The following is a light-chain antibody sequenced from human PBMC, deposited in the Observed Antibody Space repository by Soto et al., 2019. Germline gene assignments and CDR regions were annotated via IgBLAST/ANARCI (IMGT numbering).Light chain of an antibody. CDR2: TAS. Sequence: DIQMTQSPSSLSASVGDRVTITCRASQRLTNYVNWYQLKPGKAPKLLIYTASSLKSGVPARFSGSGSGTDFTLTISSLHPEDFATYFCQQRYSSPQTFGQGTKLEIK. CDR3: QQRYSSPQT. J-gene: IGKJ2*01. CDR1: QRLTNY. V-gene: IGKV1-39*01.